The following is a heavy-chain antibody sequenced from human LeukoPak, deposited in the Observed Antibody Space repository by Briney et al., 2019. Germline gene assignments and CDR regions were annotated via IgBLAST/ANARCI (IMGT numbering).Heavy chain of an antibody. CDR1: GGSISSYY. CDR2: IYYSGST. CDR3: ARASRIVGATSGWFDP. J-gene: IGHJ5*02. V-gene: IGHV4-59*01. Sequence: SETLSLTCTVSGGSISSYYWSWIRQPPGKGLEWIGYIYYSGSTNYNPSLKSRVTISVDTSKNQFSLKLSSVTAADTAVYYCARASRIVGATSGWFDPWGQGTLVTVSS. D-gene: IGHD1-26*01.